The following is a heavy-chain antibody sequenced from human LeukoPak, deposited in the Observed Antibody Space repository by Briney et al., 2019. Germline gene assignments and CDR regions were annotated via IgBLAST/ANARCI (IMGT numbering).Heavy chain of an antibody. CDR3: TREYGDDNWFDP. D-gene: IGHD4-17*01. J-gene: IGHJ5*02. CDR2: IYYSGST. CDR1: GGSVSSGSYY. Sequence: SETLSLTCTVSGGSVSSGSYYWSWIRQPPGTGLEWIGYIYYSGSTYYNPSLKSRVIISVDTSKNQFSLKLSSVTAADTAVYYCTREYGDDNWFDPWGQGTLVTVSS. V-gene: IGHV4-30-4*01.